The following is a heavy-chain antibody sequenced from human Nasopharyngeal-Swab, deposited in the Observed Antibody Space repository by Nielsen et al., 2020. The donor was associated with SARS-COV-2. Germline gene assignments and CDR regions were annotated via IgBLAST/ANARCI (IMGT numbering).Heavy chain of an antibody. Sequence: SAKLSCKASGGTLNTYAITWVRQAPGQGVEWLGRIIPSLERSNYAQRFQGRVTITADKSTSTFYMELSSLRFEDTAVYYCASRVVPPTGFDYWGQGTLVTVSS. CDR2: IIPSLERS. D-gene: IGHD2-15*01. CDR1: GGTLNTYA. CDR3: ASRVVPPTGFDY. V-gene: IGHV1-69*10. J-gene: IGHJ4*02.